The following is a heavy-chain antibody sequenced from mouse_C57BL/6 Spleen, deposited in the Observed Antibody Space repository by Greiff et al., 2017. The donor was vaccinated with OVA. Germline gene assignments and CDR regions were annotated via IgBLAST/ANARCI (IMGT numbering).Heavy chain of an antibody. CDR2: IYPGDGDT. V-gene: IGHV1-82*01. CDR1: GYAFSSSW. J-gene: IGHJ2*01. CDR3: ATYCGYDFDY. D-gene: IGHD2-9*01. Sequence: VQLQQSGPELVKPGASVKISCKASGYAFSSSWMNWVKQRPGKGLEWIGRIYPGDGDTNYNGKFKGKATLTADKSSSTAYMQLSSLTSEDSAVYFCATYCGYDFDYWGQGTTLTVSS.